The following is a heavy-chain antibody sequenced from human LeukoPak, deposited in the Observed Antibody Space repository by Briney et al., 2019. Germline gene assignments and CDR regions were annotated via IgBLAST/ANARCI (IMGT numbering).Heavy chain of an antibody. CDR3: AKGSAAARPYYFAY. D-gene: IGHD6-13*01. J-gene: IGHJ4*02. V-gene: IGHV3-23*01. CDR2: ISGSGNSI. CDR1: GFTFSSYV. Sequence: GRSLRLSCAASGFTFSSYVMSWVRQAPGKGLEWVSAISGSGNSIYYADSVKGRFTISRDNSKNTLYLQMNSLGAEDTAVYYCAKGSAAARPYYFAYWGQGTLVTVSS.